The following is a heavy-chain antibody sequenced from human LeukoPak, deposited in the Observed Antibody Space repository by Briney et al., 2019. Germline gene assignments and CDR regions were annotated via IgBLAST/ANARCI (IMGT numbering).Heavy chain of an antibody. V-gene: IGHV3-74*01. CDR3: AAGGGWWSPDY. D-gene: IGHD2-15*01. J-gene: IGHJ4*02. CDR1: GFPFSSYW. CDR2: NTSDGGTT. Sequence: PGGPLRLSCAASGFPFSSYWMHWVRQAPGKGLVWVSRNTSDGGTTGYADSVKRRFTISRDNAKNTLYLLMNSLRAEDTAVYYCAAGGGWWSPDYWGQGTLVTVSS.